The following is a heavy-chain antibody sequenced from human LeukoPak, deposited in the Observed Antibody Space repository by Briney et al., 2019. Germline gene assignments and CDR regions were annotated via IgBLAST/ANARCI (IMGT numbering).Heavy chain of an antibody. V-gene: IGHV4-34*01. Sequence: PETLSLTCAVYGGSFSGYYWSWIRQLPGKGLEWIGEINHSGSTNYNPSLKSRVTISVDTSKNQFSLKLSSVTAADTAVYYCASETNYDSSGYPFDYWGQGTLVTVSS. CDR3: ASETNYDSSGYPFDY. CDR2: INHSGST. J-gene: IGHJ4*02. CDR1: GGSFSGYY. D-gene: IGHD3-22*01.